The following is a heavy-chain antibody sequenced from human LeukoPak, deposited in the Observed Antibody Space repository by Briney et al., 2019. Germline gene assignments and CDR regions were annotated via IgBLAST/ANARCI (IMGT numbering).Heavy chain of an antibody. D-gene: IGHD5-24*01. CDR2: IYNSGST. CDR3: ARVVGDGYSEY. CDR1: GGSISIYY. Sequence: PSETLSLTCTVSGGSISIYYWSWVRQPPRKGLEWIGYIYNSGSTIYNPSLKSRVSISVDTSKNQFSLKLNSVTAADTAVYYCARVVGDGYSEYWGQGTLVTVSS. J-gene: IGHJ4*02. V-gene: IGHV4-59*01.